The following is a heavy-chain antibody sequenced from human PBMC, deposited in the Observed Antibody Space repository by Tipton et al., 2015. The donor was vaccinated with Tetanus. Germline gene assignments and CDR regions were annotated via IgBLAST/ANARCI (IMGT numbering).Heavy chain of an antibody. CDR3: ARVRSETYYYDSSGWGYGMDV. D-gene: IGHD3-22*01. J-gene: IGHJ6*02. Sequence: GSLRLSCAASGFTFSSYWMSWVRQAPGKGLEWVANIKQDGSEKYYVDSVKGRFTISRDNAKNSLYLQMNSLRAEDTAVYYCARVRSETYYYDSSGWGYGMDVWGQGTTVTVSS. CDR1: GFTFSSYW. CDR2: IKQDGSEK. V-gene: IGHV3-7*01.